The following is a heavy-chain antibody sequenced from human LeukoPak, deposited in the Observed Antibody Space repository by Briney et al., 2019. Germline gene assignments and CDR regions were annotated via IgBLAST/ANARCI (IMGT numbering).Heavy chain of an antibody. Sequence: PGRSLRLSCTASGFTFGNYAVTWVRQAPGKGLEWVGSIRSKPYGGTVEYAASVQGRFTISRDDSKTIAYLEMNSLKTEDTAVYYCSRYGFVGADFDYWGRGTLVTVSS. D-gene: IGHD1-26*01. CDR3: SRYGFVGADFDY. V-gene: IGHV3-49*04. CDR2: IRSKPYGGTV. J-gene: IGHJ4*02. CDR1: GFTFGNYA.